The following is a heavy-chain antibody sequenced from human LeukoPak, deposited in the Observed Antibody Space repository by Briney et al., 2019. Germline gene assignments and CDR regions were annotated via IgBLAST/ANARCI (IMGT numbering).Heavy chain of an antibody. V-gene: IGHV4-59*01. CDR1: GGSISSYY. D-gene: IGHD3-10*02. CDR2: IYHSGST. Sequence: PSETLSLTCTVSGGSISSYYWSWIWQPPGKGLEWIGYIYHSGSTNYNPSLKSRVTMSIDTSNNQFSLKLNDVTAADTAVYYCARRALSVSTVRGVNWYFDLWGRGTLVTVSS. J-gene: IGHJ2*01. CDR3: ARRALSVSTVRGVNWYFDL.